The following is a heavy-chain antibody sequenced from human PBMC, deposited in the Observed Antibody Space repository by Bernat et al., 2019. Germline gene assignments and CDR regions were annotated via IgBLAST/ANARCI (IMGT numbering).Heavy chain of an antibody. CDR3: VRSYDCTSNSCYNSVFDF. CDR2: ISFDETKK. V-gene: IGHV3-30*01. CDR1: GFTFRSYA. J-gene: IGHJ3*01. D-gene: IGHD2-2*02. Sequence: QVQLVESGGGVVQPGRSLRVSCAASGFTFRSYAMHWVRQAPGKGPEWVAIISFDETKKYYADPVKGRFTISRDNSKNTLYLQLNSLRAEDTAVYYCVRSYDCTSNSCYNSVFDFWGQGTMVPVSS.